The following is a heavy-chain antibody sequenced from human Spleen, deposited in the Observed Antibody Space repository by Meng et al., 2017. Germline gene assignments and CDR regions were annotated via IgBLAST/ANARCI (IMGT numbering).Heavy chain of an antibody. CDR3: ARRVDDVTGIAAAVSAFDI. D-gene: IGHD6-13*01. V-gene: IGHV1-46*01. CDR1: GYTFTSYY. J-gene: IGHJ3*02. Sequence: ASVKVSCKASGYTFTSYYMHWVRQAPGQGLEWMGIINPSGGSTSYAQKFQGRVTMTRDTSTSTVYMELCSLRSEDTAVYYCARRVDDVTGIAAAVSAFDIWGQGTMVTVSS. CDR2: INPSGGST.